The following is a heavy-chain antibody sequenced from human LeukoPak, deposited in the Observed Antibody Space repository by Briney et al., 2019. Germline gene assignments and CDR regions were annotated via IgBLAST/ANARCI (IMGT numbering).Heavy chain of an antibody. CDR3: ARTSGFFDIGGSFHENPYCFDS. Sequence: SETLSLTCSVSGETFIGYFWTWIRQPPGRGLEWIGGINHIGRTNDNASLKSRVFILVDTSSNQFSLPLNSVTAADVAVLYCARTSGFFDIGGSFHENPYCFDSWGRGTLVTVSS. D-gene: IGHD3-22*01. CDR1: GETFIGYF. J-gene: IGHJ4*02. V-gene: IGHV4-34*01. CDR2: INHIGRT.